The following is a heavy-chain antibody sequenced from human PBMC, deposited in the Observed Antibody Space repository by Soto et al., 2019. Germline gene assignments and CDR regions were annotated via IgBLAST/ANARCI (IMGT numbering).Heavy chain of an antibody. J-gene: IGHJ4*02. V-gene: IGHV1-58*01. Sequence: SVKVSCKASGFTFTSSAVQWVRQARGQRLEWIGWIVVGSGNTNYAQKFQERVTITRDMSTSTAYMELSSLRSEDTAVYYCAAAQGSGSYVASGWSSFDYWGQGTLVTVSS. CDR2: IVVGSGNT. CDR1: GFTFTSSA. D-gene: IGHD3-10*01. CDR3: AAAQGSGSYVASGWSSFDY.